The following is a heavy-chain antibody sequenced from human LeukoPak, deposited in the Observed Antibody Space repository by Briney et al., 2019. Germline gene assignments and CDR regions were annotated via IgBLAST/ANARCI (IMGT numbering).Heavy chain of an antibody. CDR3: AKDPGSGSYYPYYFDY. CDR1: GFTFSTYS. Sequence: GGSLRLSCAASGFTFSTYSIIWVRQAPGKGLEWVAFIRYDGNNKYYTDSVKGRFTISRDNSKNTLYLQMNSLRAEDTAVYLCAKDPGSGSYYPYYFDYWGQGTLVTVSS. D-gene: IGHD3-10*01. CDR2: IRYDGNNK. J-gene: IGHJ4*02. V-gene: IGHV3-30*02.